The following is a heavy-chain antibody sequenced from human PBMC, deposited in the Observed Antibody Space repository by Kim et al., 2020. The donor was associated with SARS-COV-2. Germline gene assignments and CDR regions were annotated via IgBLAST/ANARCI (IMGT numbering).Heavy chain of an antibody. J-gene: IGHJ6*01. CDR1: DGSLSGFY. CDR2: IDHSGIT. Sequence: SENLSLTCVVSDGSLSGFYWSWIRQAPGKGLEWIGEIDHSGITTYHPSFKSRVTISLDTSKKQFSLRLTSVSAADTAVYYCARGRTYYYGSETQYNIDV. D-gene: IGHD3-10*01. CDR3: ARGRTYYYGSETQYNIDV. V-gene: IGHV4-34*01.